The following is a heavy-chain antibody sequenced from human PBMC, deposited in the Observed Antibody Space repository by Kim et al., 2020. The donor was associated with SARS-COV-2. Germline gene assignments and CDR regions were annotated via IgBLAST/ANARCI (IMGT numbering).Heavy chain of an antibody. Sequence: GGSLRLSCVASGFMFSDYRMDWVRQAPGKGLEWVASISSYSNYIYYADPVQGRFTISRDNAKNSVFLQMNSLRAEDTAVYYCVTVERASVWGSWGQGTLVTVSS. CDR1: GFMFSDYR. D-gene: IGHD3-16*01. CDR2: ISSYSNYI. V-gene: IGHV3-21*01. CDR3: VTVERASVWGS. J-gene: IGHJ5*02.